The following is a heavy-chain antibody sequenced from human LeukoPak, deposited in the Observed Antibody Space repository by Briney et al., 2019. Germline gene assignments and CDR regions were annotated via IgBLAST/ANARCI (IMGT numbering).Heavy chain of an antibody. J-gene: IGHJ1*01. D-gene: IGHD2-2*01. Sequence: ASVKVSCKASGYTFTSYGISWVRQAPGQGLEWMGWISAYNGNTNYAQKLQGRVTMTTDTSTSTAYMELSSLRSEDTAVYYCASAVVPAAEYFQHWGQGTLVTVSS. CDR1: GYTFTSYG. V-gene: IGHV1-18*01. CDR3: ASAVVPAAEYFQH. CDR2: ISAYNGNT.